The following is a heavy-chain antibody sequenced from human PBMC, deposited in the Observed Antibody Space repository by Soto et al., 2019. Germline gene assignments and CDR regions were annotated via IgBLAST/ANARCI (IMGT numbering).Heavy chain of an antibody. D-gene: IGHD3-10*01. Sequence: PGGSLRLSCAASGFAFDDYTMHWVRQAPGKGLEWVSLISWDGGSTYYADSVKGRFTISRDNSKNSLYLQMNSLRTEDTALYYCAKAALWFGELYVIDYWGQGTLVTVSS. CDR1: GFAFDDYT. V-gene: IGHV3-43*01. J-gene: IGHJ4*02. CDR3: AKAALWFGELYVIDY. CDR2: ISWDGGST.